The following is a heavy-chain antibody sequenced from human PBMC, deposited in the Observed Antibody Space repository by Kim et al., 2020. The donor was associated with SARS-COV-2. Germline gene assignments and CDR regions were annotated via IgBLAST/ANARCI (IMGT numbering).Heavy chain of an antibody. Sequence: GGSLRLSCAASGFTFNSYAMSWVRQAPGKGLDWVAAISGTGGGTYYADSVKGRFTISRDNSKKTLYLQMNSLRAEDTAVYYCTRRMYDFGGNSLNWGQGT. V-gene: IGHV3-23*01. CDR2: ISGTGGGT. CDR1: GFTFNSYA. CDR3: TRRMYDFGGNSLN. D-gene: IGHD4-17*01. J-gene: IGHJ4*02.